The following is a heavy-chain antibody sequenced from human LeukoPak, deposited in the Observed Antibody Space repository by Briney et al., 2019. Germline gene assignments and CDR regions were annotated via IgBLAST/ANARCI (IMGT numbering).Heavy chain of an antibody. CDR3: ASLIEAVRGDY. V-gene: IGHV3-21*01. CDR1: GLTFSTYS. CDR2: IRTRSSYI. D-gene: IGHD6-13*01. J-gene: IGHJ4*02. Sequence: PGGSLRLSCGASGLTFSTYSMNWGRQAPGGGLEWGSSIRTRSSYIYYADSVMGRFTISRDNAKNSVYLQMNSLRVEDTAVYYCASLIEAVRGDYWGQGTLVTVSS.